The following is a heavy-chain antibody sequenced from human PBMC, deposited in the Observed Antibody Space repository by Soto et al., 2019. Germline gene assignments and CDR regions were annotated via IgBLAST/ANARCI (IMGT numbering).Heavy chain of an antibody. V-gene: IGHV4-59*01. J-gene: IGHJ4*02. D-gene: IGHD5-12*01. CDR2: IYYSGNT. Sequence: SETLSLTCTVSGGSISYYYWGWIRQPPGKGLEWIGSIYYSGNTHYNPSLKSRVTISVDTSMNQFPLNLDSVTAVDSAVYYCVRGGYVHAFDYWGQGALVTVSS. CDR1: GGSISYYY. CDR3: VRGGYVHAFDY.